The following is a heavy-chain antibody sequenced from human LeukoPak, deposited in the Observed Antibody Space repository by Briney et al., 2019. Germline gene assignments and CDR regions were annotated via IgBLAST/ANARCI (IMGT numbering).Heavy chain of an antibody. CDR3: ARGFYGDYVFDY. D-gene: IGHD4-17*01. V-gene: IGHV4-4*07. J-gene: IGHJ4*02. Sequence: SETLSLTCTVSGDSISSYYWSWLRQPARKGLEWIGRIYTSGTTNYNPSLKSRVTMSVDTSKNQFSLNLSSVTAADTAVYYCARGFYGDYVFDYWGQGTLVTVSS. CDR2: IYTSGTT. CDR1: GDSISSYY.